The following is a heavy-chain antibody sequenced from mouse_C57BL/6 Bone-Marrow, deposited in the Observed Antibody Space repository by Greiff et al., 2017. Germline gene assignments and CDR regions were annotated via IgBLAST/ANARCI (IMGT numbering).Heavy chain of an antibody. D-gene: IGHD2-3*01. J-gene: IGHJ1*03. CDR3: ARWDDGSDV. Sequence: VKLMESGAELVRPGASVKLSCKASGYTFTDYYINWVKQRPGQGLEWIARIYPGSGNTYYNEKFKGKATLTAEKSSSTAYMQLSSLTSEDSAVYFCARWDDGSDVWGTGTTVTVSS. V-gene: IGHV1-76*01. CDR2: IYPGSGNT. CDR1: GYTFTDYY.